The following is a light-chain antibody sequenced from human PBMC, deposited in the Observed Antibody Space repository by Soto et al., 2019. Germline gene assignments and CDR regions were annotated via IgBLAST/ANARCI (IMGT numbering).Light chain of an antibody. V-gene: IGLV1-44*01. Sequence: QSVLTQPPSASGTPGQRVIISCSGSSSNIGSYAVTWYRQLPGTAPKLLIYGQSQRPSGVPDRFSGSKSGTSASLAISVLQSEDEADYYCAVWDDSLGGRAFGGGTKLTVL. J-gene: IGLJ2*01. CDR2: GQS. CDR3: AVWDDSLGGRA. CDR1: SSNIGSYA.